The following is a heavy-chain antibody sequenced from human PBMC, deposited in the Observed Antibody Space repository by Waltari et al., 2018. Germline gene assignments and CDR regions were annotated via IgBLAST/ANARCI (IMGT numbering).Heavy chain of an antibody. CDR3: ARWGLRYFDWLSIPLDY. J-gene: IGHJ4*02. CDR1: GYSFTSYW. V-gene: IGHV5-51*03. D-gene: IGHD3-9*01. Sequence: EVQLVQSGAEVKKPGESLKSSCKGSGYSFTSYWTGWVRRMPGKGLEWMGIIYPGDSDTRYSPSFQGQVTISADKSISTAYLQWSSLKASDTAMYYCARWGLRYFDWLSIPLDYWGQGTLVTVSS. CDR2: IYPGDSDT.